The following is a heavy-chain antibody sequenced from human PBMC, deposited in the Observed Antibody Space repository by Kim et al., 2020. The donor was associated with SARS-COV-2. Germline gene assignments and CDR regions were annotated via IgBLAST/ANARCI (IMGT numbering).Heavy chain of an antibody. V-gene: IGHV1-69*04. CDR2: IIPILGIA. J-gene: IGHJ4*02. CDR3: ASPSPSTFDY. D-gene: IGHD2-2*01. CDR1: GGTFSSYA. Sequence: SVKVSCKSSGGTFSSYAISWVRQAPGQGLEWMGRIIPILGIANYAQKFQGRVTITADKSTSTAYMELSSLRSEDTAVYYCASPSPSTFDYWGQGTLVTV.